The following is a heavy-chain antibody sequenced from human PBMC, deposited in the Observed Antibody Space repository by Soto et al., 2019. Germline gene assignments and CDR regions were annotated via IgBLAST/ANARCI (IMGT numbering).Heavy chain of an antibody. CDR1: GFTFSVYA. CDR2: VTANGGST. V-gene: IGHV3-23*01. Sequence: PGGSLRHSCAATGFTFSVYAMTWVRQAPGKGLEWVSAVTANGGSTYSADSVKGRFTISRDNSKNTLFLQMNSLRAEDTAVYYCASLGVGDWANYYYYYGMDVWGQGTTVTVSS. J-gene: IGHJ6*02. CDR3: ASLGVGDWANYYYYYGMDV. D-gene: IGHD2-21*02.